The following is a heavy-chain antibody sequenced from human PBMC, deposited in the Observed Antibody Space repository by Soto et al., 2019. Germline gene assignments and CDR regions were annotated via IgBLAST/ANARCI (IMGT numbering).Heavy chain of an antibody. V-gene: IGHV5-10-1*01. CDR3: ARQIYDSDTGPNFQYYFDS. Sequence: GESLKISRKGSGYSFAGYWSTWVRQKPGKGLEWMGRIDPSDSQTYYSPSFRGTVTISVTKSIPTVFLQWSSLRASDTAMYYCARQIYDSDTGPNFQYYFDSWGQGTPVTVSS. J-gene: IGHJ4*02. CDR2: IDPSDSQT. D-gene: IGHD3-22*01. CDR1: GYSFAGYW.